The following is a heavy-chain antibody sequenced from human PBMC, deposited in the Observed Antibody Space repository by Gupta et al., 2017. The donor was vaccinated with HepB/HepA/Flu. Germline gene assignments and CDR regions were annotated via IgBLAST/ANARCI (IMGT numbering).Heavy chain of an antibody. CDR3: ARARYGGNSFYVDL. Sequence: EVQLVASGGALVQPGGSLSLSCAASGFTFDTSWMAWVRQAPGKGLEWVDKIRYDGVEKYYVDSVRGRFTISRDNAKNSLSLQMNSLRVEDTSAYYCARARYGGNSFYVDLWGRGTLVTVSS. CDR1: GFTFDTSW. D-gene: IGHD4-23*01. J-gene: IGHJ2*01. CDR2: IRYDGVEK. V-gene: IGHV3-7*01.